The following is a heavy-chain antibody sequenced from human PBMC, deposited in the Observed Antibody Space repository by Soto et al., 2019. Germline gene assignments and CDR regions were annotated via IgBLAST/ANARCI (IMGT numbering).Heavy chain of an antibody. J-gene: IGHJ4*02. CDR1: GFTFSSYA. V-gene: IGHV3-23*01. CDR3: AKLGAITIFGVVRYFDY. Sequence: GGSLRLSCAASGFTFSSYALSWVRQAPGKGLEWVSAISGSGGSTYYADSVKGRFTISRDNSKNTLYLQMNSLRAEDTAVYYCAKLGAITIFGVVRYFDYWGQGTQVTVSS. CDR2: ISGSGGST. D-gene: IGHD3-3*01.